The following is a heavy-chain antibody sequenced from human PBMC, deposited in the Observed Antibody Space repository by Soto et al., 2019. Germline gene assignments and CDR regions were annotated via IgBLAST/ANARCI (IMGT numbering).Heavy chain of an antibody. D-gene: IGHD2-8*01. CDR2: VDPNSGDS. Sequence: QVHLVQSGAEVKKPGASVKVSCRPFGYTFTAYYIHWVRQAPGQGFEWMGWVDPNSGDSGKVQSFQGRVTMPRDTSTSTGYMELSWLRSDDTAVYHCARDNEGPLDYWGHGPLVTVS. J-gene: IGHJ4*01. CDR3: ARDNEGPLDY. CDR1: GYTFTAYY. V-gene: IGHV1-2*02.